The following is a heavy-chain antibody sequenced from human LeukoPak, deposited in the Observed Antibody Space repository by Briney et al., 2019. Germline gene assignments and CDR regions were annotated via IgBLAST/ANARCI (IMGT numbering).Heavy chain of an antibody. D-gene: IGHD3-3*01. CDR2: IYWDDDK. CDR1: GFSLSTSGVG. CDR3: AHTTDYDFWSVGTYFDY. V-gene: IGHV2-5*02. J-gene: IGHJ4*02. Sequence: SGPTLVKPTQTLTLTCTFSGFSLSTSGVGVGWIRQPPGKALEWLALIYWDDDKRYSPSLKSRLTITKDTSKNQVVLTMTNMDPVDTATYYCAHTTDYDFWSVGTYFDYWGQGTLVTVSS.